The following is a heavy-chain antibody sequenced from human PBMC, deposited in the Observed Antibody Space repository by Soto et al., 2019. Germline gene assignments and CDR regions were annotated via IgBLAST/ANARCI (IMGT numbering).Heavy chain of an antibody. CDR1: GYTCTSYA. J-gene: IGHJ4*02. CDR3: ARGPGYSYGYN. D-gene: IGHD5-18*01. Sequence: ASARVSCKASGYTCTSYAMHWVRQAPGQRLEWMGWINAGNGNTKYSQKFQGRVTITRDTSASTAYMELSSLRSEDTAVYYCARGPGYSYGYNWGQGTLVTVSS. V-gene: IGHV1-3*01. CDR2: INAGNGNT.